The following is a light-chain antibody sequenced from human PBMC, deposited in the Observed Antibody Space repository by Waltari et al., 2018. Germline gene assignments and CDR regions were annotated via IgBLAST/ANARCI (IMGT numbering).Light chain of an antibody. V-gene: IGKV3-11*01. CDR2: DAS. Sequence: ELVLTQSPATLSLSPGERATLSCRASQSVSSYFAWYQQKLGQAPSLLIYDASNRATGIPARFSGSGSGTDFTLTISSLEPEDFAVYYCQQRSNWYTFGQGTKLEIK. J-gene: IGKJ2*01. CDR1: QSVSSY. CDR3: QQRSNWYT.